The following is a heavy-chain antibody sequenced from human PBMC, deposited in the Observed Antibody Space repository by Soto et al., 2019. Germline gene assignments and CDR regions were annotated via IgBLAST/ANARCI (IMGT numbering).Heavy chain of an antibody. D-gene: IGHD3-3*01. CDR1: GFTFSSYA. Sequence: PGGSLRLSCAASGFTFSSYAMHWVRQAPGKGLEWVAVISYDGSNKYYADSVKGRFTISRDNSKNTLYLQMNSLRAEDTAVYYCAREEYYDFWSGPFDYWGQGT. CDR3: AREEYYDFWSGPFDY. V-gene: IGHV3-30-3*01. CDR2: ISYDGSNK. J-gene: IGHJ4*02.